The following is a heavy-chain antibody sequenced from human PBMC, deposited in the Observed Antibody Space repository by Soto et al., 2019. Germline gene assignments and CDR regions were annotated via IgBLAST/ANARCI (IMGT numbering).Heavy chain of an antibody. V-gene: IGHV1-58*01. D-gene: IGHD2-2*01. J-gene: IGHJ6*02. CDR1: GFTFTSSA. CDR3: AVRYCSSTSCPYYYYGMDV. CDR2: IVVGSGNT. Sequence: VKVSCKASGFTFTSSAVQWVRQARGQRLEWIGWIVVGSGNTNYAQKFQERVTITRDMSTSTAYMELSSLRSEDTAVYYCAVRYCSSTSCPYYYYGMDVWGQGTTVTVSS.